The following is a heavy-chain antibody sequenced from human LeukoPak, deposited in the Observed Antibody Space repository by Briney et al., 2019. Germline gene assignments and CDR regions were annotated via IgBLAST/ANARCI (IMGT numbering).Heavy chain of an antibody. CDR3: ARETSPTVATP. CDR2: ISSSSSYI. D-gene: IGHD4-17*01. V-gene: IGHV3-21*01. CDR1: GFTFSSYS. Sequence: PGGSLRLSCAASGFTFSSYSMNWVRQAPGKGLEWVSSISSSSSYIYYADLVKGRFTISRDNAKNSLYLQMNSLRAEDTAVYYCARETSPTVATPWGQGTLVTVSS. J-gene: IGHJ5*02.